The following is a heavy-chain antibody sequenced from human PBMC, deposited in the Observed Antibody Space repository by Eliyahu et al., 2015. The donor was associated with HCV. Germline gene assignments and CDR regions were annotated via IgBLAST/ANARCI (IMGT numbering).Heavy chain of an antibody. D-gene: IGHD4-11*01. CDR2: IDGDGSRT. Sequence: EVQLVESGGGSVQPGGSLRLSCSASGFTFTNYWMQWVRQAPGKGLVWVSRIDGDGSRTSYADSVKGRFTISRDNARNTLYLQMNSLRAEDTAVYYCARAAERYDYIPFFDYWGQGILVTVSS. J-gene: IGHJ4*02. CDR3: ARAAERYDYIPFFDY. V-gene: IGHV3-74*01. CDR1: GFTFTNYW.